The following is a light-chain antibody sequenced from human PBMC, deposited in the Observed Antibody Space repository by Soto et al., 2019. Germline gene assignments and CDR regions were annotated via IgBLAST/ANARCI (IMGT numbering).Light chain of an antibody. V-gene: IGKV3-11*01. Sequence: EIVLTPSPATLSLSPGERATLSCRASQSVSSYLAWYQQKPGQAPRLLIYDASNRATGIPARFSGSGSGTDFTLTISSLEPEDFAVYYCQQRSNWPPDFGPGTKVDIK. CDR2: DAS. J-gene: IGKJ3*01. CDR1: QSVSSY. CDR3: QQRSNWPPD.